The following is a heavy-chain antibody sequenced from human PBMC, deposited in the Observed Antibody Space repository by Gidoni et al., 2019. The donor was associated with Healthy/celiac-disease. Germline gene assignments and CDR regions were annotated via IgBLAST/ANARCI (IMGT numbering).Heavy chain of an antibody. Sequence: QVQLVESGGGVVQPGRSLSLSCAASGFTFSRYGLHWVRRAPGKGLEWVAVIWYDGSNKYYADSVKGRFTISRDNSKNTLYLQMNSLRAEDTAVYYCAREDYDSSGLDYWGQGTLVTVSS. CDR3: AREDYDSSGLDY. CDR2: IWYDGSNK. CDR1: GFTFSRYG. D-gene: IGHD3-22*01. V-gene: IGHV3-33*01. J-gene: IGHJ4*02.